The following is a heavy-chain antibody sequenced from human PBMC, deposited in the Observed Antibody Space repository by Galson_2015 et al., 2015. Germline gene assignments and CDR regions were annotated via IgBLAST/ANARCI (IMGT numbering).Heavy chain of an antibody. CDR3: AREGYSSGPDFDY. J-gene: IGHJ4*02. CDR2: SKDKANSYTT. CDR1: GFTFSDYY. D-gene: IGHD6-19*01. Sequence: SLRLSCAVSGFTFSDYYINWVRQAPGKGLEWVGRSKDKANSYTTEYAASVKGRFTISRDDSKNSLYLQMNSLKTEDTALYYCAREGYSSGPDFDYWGQGTLVTVSS. V-gene: IGHV3-72*01.